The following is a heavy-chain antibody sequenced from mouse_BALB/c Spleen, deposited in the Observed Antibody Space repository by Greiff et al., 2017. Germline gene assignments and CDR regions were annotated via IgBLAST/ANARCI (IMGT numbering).Heavy chain of an antibody. Sequence: EVKVVESGGGLVQPGGSMKLSCVASGFTFSSYWMSWVRQSPEKGLEWVAEIRLKSDNYATHYAESVKGKFTISRDDSKSRLYLQMNSLRAEDTGIYYCTVYYRYDWFAYWGQGTLVTVSA. J-gene: IGHJ3*01. V-gene: IGHV6-3*01. CDR1: GFTFSSYW. D-gene: IGHD2-14*01. CDR2: IRLKSDNYAT. CDR3: TVYYRYDWFAY.